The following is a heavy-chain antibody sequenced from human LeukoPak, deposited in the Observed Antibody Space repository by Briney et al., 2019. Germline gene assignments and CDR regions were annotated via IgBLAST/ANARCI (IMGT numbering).Heavy chain of an antibody. CDR3: ARDRASGY. Sequence: SGGSLRLSCAASGFTFSSYSMNWVRQAPGKGLEWVSYISSSSSTIYYADSVKGRFTISRDNAKNSLYLQMNSLRAEDTAVYYCARDRASGYWGQGTLVTVSS. J-gene: IGHJ4*02. V-gene: IGHV3-48*01. CDR2: ISSSSSTI. CDR1: GFTFSSYS. D-gene: IGHD6-6*01.